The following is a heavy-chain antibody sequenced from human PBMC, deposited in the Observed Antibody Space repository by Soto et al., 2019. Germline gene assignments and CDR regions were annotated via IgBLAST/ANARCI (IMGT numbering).Heavy chain of an antibody. CDR2: IIPIFGTA. J-gene: IGHJ4*02. CDR3: ARSGYSYGPNFD. D-gene: IGHD5-18*01. Sequence: QAQLVQSGAEVKKPGSSVKVSCKASRDTFSTSGFSWVRQAPGQGLEWMGGIIPIFGTANYAQNFQGGVTITADESTGTVYMDLSSLRSEDTAVYYCARSGYSYGPNFDWGQGTLVTVSS. CDR1: RDTFSTSG. V-gene: IGHV1-69*01.